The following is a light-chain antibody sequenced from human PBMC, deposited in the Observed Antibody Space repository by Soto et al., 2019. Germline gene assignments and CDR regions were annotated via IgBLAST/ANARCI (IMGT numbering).Light chain of an antibody. V-gene: IGLV2-11*01. CDR1: SSDVGSYNY. J-gene: IGLJ3*02. Sequence: QSALTQPRSVSGSPGQSVTISCTGTSSDVGSYNYVSWYQHHPGKAPKLMIYDVSKWPSGVPDRFSGSKSGNTASLTISGLQAEDEADYYCCSYAGSYTWVFGGGTKLTVL. CDR2: DVS. CDR3: CSYAGSYTWV.